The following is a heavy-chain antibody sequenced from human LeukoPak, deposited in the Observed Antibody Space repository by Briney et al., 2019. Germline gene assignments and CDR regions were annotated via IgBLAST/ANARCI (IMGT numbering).Heavy chain of an antibody. CDR1: GFTVSSNY. V-gene: IGHV3-53*01. D-gene: IGHD3-10*01. CDR2: IHTGGTT. Sequence: GGSLRLSCAASGFTVSSNYMSWVRQAPGKGLEGGSVIHTGGTTHYADSVKGRFTISKDTSNNTVYLQMNTVRVDDTAVYYCARVWFGYFFQWGQGALVTVSS. J-gene: IGHJ4*02. CDR3: ARVWFGYFFQ.